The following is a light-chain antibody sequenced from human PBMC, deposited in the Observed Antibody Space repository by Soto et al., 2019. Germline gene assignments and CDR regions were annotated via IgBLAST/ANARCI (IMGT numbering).Light chain of an antibody. J-gene: IGLJ1*01. CDR1: SSDVGGYNS. CDR3: SSYTSITALV. Sequence: QSALTQPASVSGSPGQSITISCTGTSSDVGGYNSVSWYQQHPGKVPKILIYDVSIRPSGVPDRFSGSKSGNTASLTISGLQAEDEAGYYCSSYTSITALVFGTGTKVTLL. CDR2: DVS. V-gene: IGLV2-14*01.